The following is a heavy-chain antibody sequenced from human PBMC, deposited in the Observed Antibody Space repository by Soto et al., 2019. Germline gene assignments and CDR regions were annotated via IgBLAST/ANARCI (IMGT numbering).Heavy chain of an antibody. D-gene: IGHD3-3*01. Sequence: XSVKVSCKASGYTFTSYAMHWVRQAPGQRLEWMGWINAGNGNTKYSQKFQGRVTITRDTSASTAYMELSSLRSEDTAVYYCARFYYTWTGLDYWGQGTLVTVSS. J-gene: IGHJ4*02. CDR2: INAGNGNT. V-gene: IGHV1-3*01. CDR3: ARFYYTWTGLDY. CDR1: GYTFTSYA.